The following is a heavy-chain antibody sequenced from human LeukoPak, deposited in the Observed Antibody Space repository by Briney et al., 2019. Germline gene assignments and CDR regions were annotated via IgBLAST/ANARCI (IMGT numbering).Heavy chain of an antibody. CDR1: GFTVTDNY. Sequence: GGSLRLSCAASGFTVTDNYMNWVRQSSGKGLEWVSVIYGGGDTNYADSVKGRFIISRDTSKNTVYLQMNSLRAEDTAVYYCARELTVGGGLLWFGDSMYDPQRGQGTLVTVSS. CDR2: IYGGGDT. D-gene: IGHD3-10*01. CDR3: ARELTVGGGLLWFGDSMYDPQ. J-gene: IGHJ4*02. V-gene: IGHV3-53*01.